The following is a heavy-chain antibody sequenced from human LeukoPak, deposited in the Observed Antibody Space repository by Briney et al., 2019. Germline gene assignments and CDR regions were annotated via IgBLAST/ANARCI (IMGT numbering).Heavy chain of an antibody. J-gene: IGHJ3*02. V-gene: IGHV1-18*01. CDR2: ISAYNGNT. Sequence: GASVKVSCKASGYTFTSYGISWVRQAPGQGLEWMGWISAYNGNTNYAQKLQGRVTMTTDTSTSTAYMELRSLRSDDTAVYYCASSQKYYYDSSGLFDIWGQGTMVTVSS. CDR3: ASSQKYYYDSSGLFDI. D-gene: IGHD3-22*01. CDR1: GYTFTSYG.